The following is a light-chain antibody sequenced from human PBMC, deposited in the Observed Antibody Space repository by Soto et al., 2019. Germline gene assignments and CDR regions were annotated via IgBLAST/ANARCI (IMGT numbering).Light chain of an antibody. V-gene: IGKV1-5*01. CDR3: QHYNSYSEA. Sequence: DNQMTESPATLSSSVGDRFTITCRASQSISSWLAWYQQKPGKAPKLLIYDASALPRGFPSRFSGSGSGTEFTLTISSLQPDDFATYYCQHYNSYSEAFGQGTKVDI. J-gene: IGKJ1*01. CDR2: DAS. CDR1: QSISSW.